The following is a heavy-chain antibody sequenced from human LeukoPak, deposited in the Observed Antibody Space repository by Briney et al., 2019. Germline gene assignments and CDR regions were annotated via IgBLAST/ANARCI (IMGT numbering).Heavy chain of an antibody. V-gene: IGHV4-59*12. J-gene: IGHJ4*02. D-gene: IGHD4-17*01. Sequence: PSETLSLTCTVSGGSISSYYWSWIRQPPGKGLEWIGYIYDSGSTNYNPSLKSRVTISVDKSKNQFSLKLSSVTAADTAVYYCARAEGYGDYAGDFDYWGQGTLVTVSS. CDR3: ARAEGYGDYAGDFDY. CDR1: GGSISSYY. CDR2: IYDSGST.